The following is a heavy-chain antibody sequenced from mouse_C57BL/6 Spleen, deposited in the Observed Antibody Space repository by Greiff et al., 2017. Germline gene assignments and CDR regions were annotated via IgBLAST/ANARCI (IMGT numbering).Heavy chain of an antibody. CDR1: GYTFTSYW. Sequence: QVQLQQSGAELMKPGASVKLSCKATGYTFTSYWIEWVKQRPGHGLEWIGEILPGSGSTNYNEKFKGKATFTADTSSNTAYMQLSSLTTEDSAIYYCARLGLQGNLYAMDYWGQGTSVTVSS. J-gene: IGHJ4*01. CDR3: ARLGLQGNLYAMDY. D-gene: IGHD2-2*01. V-gene: IGHV1-9*01. CDR2: ILPGSGST.